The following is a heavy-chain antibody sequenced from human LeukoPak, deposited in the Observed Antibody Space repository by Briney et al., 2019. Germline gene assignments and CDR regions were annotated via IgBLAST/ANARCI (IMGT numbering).Heavy chain of an antibody. CDR1: GGSISSHH. J-gene: IGHJ4*02. CDR3: ARSTGTTQGYFDY. D-gene: IGHD1-7*01. V-gene: IGHV4-59*11. Sequence: ASETLSLTCTVSGGSISSHHWSWIRQPPGKGLEWIGYIYYSGSTNYNPSLKSRVTISVDTSKNQFSLKLSSVTAADTAVYYCARSTGTTQGYFDYWGQGTLVTVSS. CDR2: IYYSGST.